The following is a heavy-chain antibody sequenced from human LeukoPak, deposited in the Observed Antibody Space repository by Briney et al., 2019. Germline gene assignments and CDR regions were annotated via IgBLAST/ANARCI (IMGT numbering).Heavy chain of an antibody. CDR1: GFTFSDYC. CDR2: ISGSGGST. J-gene: IGHJ4*02. D-gene: IGHD2-15*01. CDR3: ARTPGSGGSWVYYFDY. V-gene: IGHV3-23*01. Sequence: PGGSLRLSCAASGFTFSDYCMSWIRQAPGKGLEWVSAISGSGGSTYYADSVKGRFTISRDNSKNTLYLQMNSLRAEDTAVYYCARTPGSGGSWVYYFDYWGQGTLVTVSS.